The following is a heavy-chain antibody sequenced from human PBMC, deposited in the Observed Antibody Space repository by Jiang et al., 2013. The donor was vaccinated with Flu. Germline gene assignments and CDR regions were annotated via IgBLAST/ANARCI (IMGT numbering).Heavy chain of an antibody. V-gene: IGHV6-1*01. CDR3: ARDLLVVVPAARARYYYGMDV. D-gene: IGHD2-2*01. J-gene: IGHJ6*02. CDR1: GDSVSSNSAA. Sequence: AISGDSVSSNSAAWNWIRQSPSRGLEWLGRTYYRSKWYNDYAVSVKSRITINPDTSKNQFSLQLNSVTPEDTAVYYCARDLLVVVPAARARYYYGMDVWGQGTTVTVSS. CDR2: TYYRSKWYN.